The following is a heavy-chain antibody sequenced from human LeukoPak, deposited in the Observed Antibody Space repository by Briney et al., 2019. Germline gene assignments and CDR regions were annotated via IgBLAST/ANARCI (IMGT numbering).Heavy chain of an antibody. J-gene: IGHJ5*02. D-gene: IGHD4-17*01. CDR1: GYTFTSYG. Sequence: VASVKVSCKASGYTFTSYGISWVRQAPGQGVEGMGWISAYNGNTNYAQKLQGRVTMTTDTSTSTAYMELRSLRSDDTAVYYCASFLPYDYGDYGSWFDPWGQGTLVTVSS. CDR3: ASFLPYDYGDYGSWFDP. CDR2: ISAYNGNT. V-gene: IGHV1-18*01.